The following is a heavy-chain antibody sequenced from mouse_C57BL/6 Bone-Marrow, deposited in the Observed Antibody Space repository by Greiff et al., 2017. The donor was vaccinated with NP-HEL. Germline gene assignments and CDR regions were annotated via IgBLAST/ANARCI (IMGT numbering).Heavy chain of an antibody. V-gene: IGHV1-80*01. CDR2: IYPGDGDT. CDR1: GYAFSSYW. Sequence: VQVVESGAELVKPGASVKISCKASGYAFSSYWMNWVKQRPGKGLEWIGQIYPGDGDTNYNGKFKGKATLTADKSSSTAYMQLSSLTSEDSAVYFCARGGYYDYGVDYWGQGTTLTVSS. D-gene: IGHD2-4*01. J-gene: IGHJ2*01. CDR3: ARGGYYDYGVDY.